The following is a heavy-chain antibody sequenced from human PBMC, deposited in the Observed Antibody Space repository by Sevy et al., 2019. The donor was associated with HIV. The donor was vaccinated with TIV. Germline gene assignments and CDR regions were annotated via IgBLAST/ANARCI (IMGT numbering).Heavy chain of an antibody. CDR3: STWCRSGSYLTGEYLGY. D-gene: IGHD1-26*01. J-gene: IGHJ4*02. CDR1: GYIFTDYY. V-gene: IGHV1-2*04. CDR2: INTNSGGT. Sequence: ASVKVSCTASGYIFTDYYIHWVRQAPGQGLEWMGWINTNSGGTNYTQEFQGWVTMTRDTSISTAYMELIRLKSDDTAIYYCSTWCRSGSYLTGEYLGYWGQGTLVTVS.